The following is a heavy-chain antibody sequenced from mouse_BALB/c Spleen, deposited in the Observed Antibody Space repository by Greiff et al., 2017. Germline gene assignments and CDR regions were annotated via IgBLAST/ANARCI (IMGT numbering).Heavy chain of an antibody. CDR1: GYSITSDYA. CDR3: ARSKDYEKDWYFDV. CDR2: ISYSGST. J-gene: IGHJ1*01. D-gene: IGHD2-4*01. Sequence: VQLKESGPGLVKPSQSLSLTCTVTGYSITSDYAWNWIRQFPGNKLEWMGYISYSGSTSYNPSLKSRISITRDTSKNQFFLQLNSVTTEDTATYYCARSKDYEKDWYFDVWGAGTTVTVSS. V-gene: IGHV3-2*02.